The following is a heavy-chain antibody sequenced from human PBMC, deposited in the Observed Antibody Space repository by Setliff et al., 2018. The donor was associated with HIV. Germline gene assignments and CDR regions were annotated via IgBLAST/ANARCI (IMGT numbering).Heavy chain of an antibody. V-gene: IGHV4-39*01. J-gene: IGHJ4*02. D-gene: IGHD3-10*01. CDR2: IHHSGTA. CDR1: GGSITRTPYY. CDR3: ARLSGGMVPNY. Sequence: SETLSLTCTVSGGSITRTPYYWGWIRQPPGKGLEWIGSIHHSGTAYDNPSLKSRVTISVDPSKNQILLRLSSVTAADTAVYYCARLSGGMVPNYWGQGTLVPVSS.